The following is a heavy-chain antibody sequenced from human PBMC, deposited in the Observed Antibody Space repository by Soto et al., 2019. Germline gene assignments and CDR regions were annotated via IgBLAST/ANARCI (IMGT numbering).Heavy chain of an antibody. CDR1: GASISNYY. D-gene: IGHD5-12*01. V-gene: IGHV4-59*01. CDR2: VSNSGTS. Sequence: SETLSLTCTVSGASISNYYWNWIRQSPGKRLEWIGYVSNSGTSSYNPSLKSRVTISVDTSKNQFSLKLSSVTAADTAVYYCARDEDGYNYWGQGTLVTVSS. J-gene: IGHJ4*02. CDR3: ARDEDGYNY.